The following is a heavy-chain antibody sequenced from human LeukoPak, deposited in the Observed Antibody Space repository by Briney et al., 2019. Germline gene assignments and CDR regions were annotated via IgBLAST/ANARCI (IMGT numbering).Heavy chain of an antibody. Sequence: GGSLRLSCAASGFTFSSYEFNWVRQAPGKGLEWVSYISSSGTMIYYADSVKGRFTISRDNSKNSLYLQMNNLRAEDTAVYYCGREAASCGGDCLAPGGKGPLVPVSS. CDR1: GFTFSSYE. J-gene: IGHJ5*02. V-gene: IGHV3-48*03. CDR3: GREAASCGGDCLAP. CDR2: ISSSGTMI. D-gene: IGHD2-21*02.